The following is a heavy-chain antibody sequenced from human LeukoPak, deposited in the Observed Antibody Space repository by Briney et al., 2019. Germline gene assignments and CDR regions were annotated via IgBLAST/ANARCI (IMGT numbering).Heavy chain of an antibody. CDR1: GFTFSCYA. CDR2: ISGSGANT. J-gene: IGHJ4*02. V-gene: IGHV3-23*01. D-gene: IGHD6-19*01. CDR3: AKQLGGSGWYAIDY. Sequence: GGSLRLSCAASGFTFSCYAMSWVRQAPGKGLDWVSTISGSGANTYYADSVKGRFTISRDDSKNTLYLQMNSLRAEDTAVYYCAKQLGGSGWYAIDYWGQGTLVTVSS.